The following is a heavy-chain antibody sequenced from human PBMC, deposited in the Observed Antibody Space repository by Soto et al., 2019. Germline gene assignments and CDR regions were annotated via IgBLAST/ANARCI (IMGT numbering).Heavy chain of an antibody. J-gene: IGHJ6*03. CDR1: GGSICSYY. Sequence: NPSETLSLTCTVSGGSICSYYWSWIRQPPGKGLEWIGYIYYSGSTNYNPSLKSRVTISVDTSKNQFSLKLSSVTAADTAVYYCARETTGNYYMDVWGKGTTVTVSS. CDR3: ARETTGNYYMDV. CDR2: IYYSGST. V-gene: IGHV4-59*01. D-gene: IGHD4-17*01.